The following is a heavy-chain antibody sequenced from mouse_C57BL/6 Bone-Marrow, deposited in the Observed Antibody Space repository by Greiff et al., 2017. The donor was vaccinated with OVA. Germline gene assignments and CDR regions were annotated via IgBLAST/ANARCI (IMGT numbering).Heavy chain of an antibody. D-gene: IGHD1-1*01. Sequence: KLMESGGGLVQPGGSLKLSCAASGFTFSDYYMYWVRQTPEKRLEWVAYISNGGGSTYYPDTVKGRFTITRDNAKNTLYLQMSRLKSEDTAMYYCARHGSGDNYAMDYWGQGTSVTVSS. V-gene: IGHV5-12*01. CDR3: ARHGSGDNYAMDY. CDR2: ISNGGGST. CDR1: GFTFSDYY. J-gene: IGHJ4*01.